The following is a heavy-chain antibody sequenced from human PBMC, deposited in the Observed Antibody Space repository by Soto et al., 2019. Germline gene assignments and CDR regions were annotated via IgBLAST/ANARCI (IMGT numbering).Heavy chain of an antibody. J-gene: IGHJ6*02. CDR1: GGPISTYY. D-gene: IGHD3-16*01. CDR3: ARIGLGTTLTTSYYHCGMDV. CDR2: IHDSGNT. Sequence: SETLSLTCTVSGGPISTYYWSWIRQPPGKGLEWVGFIHDSGNTNYNPSLKSRVTLSEDTSKNQFSLQLSSVTAADTAVYYCARIGLGTTLTTSYYHCGMDVWGQGTTVTVSS. V-gene: IGHV4-59*01.